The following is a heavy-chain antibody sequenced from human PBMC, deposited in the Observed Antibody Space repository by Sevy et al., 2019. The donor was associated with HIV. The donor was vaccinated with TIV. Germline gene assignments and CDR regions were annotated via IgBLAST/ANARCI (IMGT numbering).Heavy chain of an antibody. D-gene: IGHD6-19*01. V-gene: IGHV3-43D*03. CDR2: ISWDGGST. J-gene: IGHJ6*02. CDR1: GFTFDDYA. Sequence: GGSLRLSCAASGFTFDDYAMHWVRQAPGKGLEWVSLISWDGGSTYYADSVKGRFTISRDNSKNSLYLQMNSLRAEDTALYYCAKGIAVAGTGPFLAGMDVWSQGTTVTVSS. CDR3: AKGIAVAGTGPFLAGMDV.